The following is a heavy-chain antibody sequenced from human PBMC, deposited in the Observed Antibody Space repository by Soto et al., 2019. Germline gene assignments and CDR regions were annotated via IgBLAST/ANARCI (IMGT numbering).Heavy chain of an antibody. J-gene: IGHJ6*02. CDR2: ISFDGNYK. D-gene: IGHD7-27*01. V-gene: IGHV3-30*18. CDR3: AKGVEANWGFYYGMDV. CDR1: GFMFSDYG. Sequence: QVQLVESGGGVVQPGSSLRLSCVASGFMFSDYGMHWVRQTPGRGLEWVAVISFDGNYKYYAKSVKGRFTFARENSKNTLSLQMNSLRVEDTAVYYCAKGVEANWGFYYGMDVWGQGTTVTVSS.